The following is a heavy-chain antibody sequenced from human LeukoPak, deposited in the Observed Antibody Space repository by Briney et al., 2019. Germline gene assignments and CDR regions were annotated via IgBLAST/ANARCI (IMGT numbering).Heavy chain of an antibody. CDR3: AKTFPSGSYTSGY. CDR1: GGTFSSYA. V-gene: IGHV1-69*06. D-gene: IGHD1-26*01. Sequence: SVKVSCKASGGTFSSYAISWVRQAPGQGLEWMGGIIPIFGTANYAQKFQGRVTITADKSTSTAYMELSSLRAEDTAVYYCAKTFPSGSYTSGYWGQGTLVTVSS. CDR2: IIPIFGTA. J-gene: IGHJ4*02.